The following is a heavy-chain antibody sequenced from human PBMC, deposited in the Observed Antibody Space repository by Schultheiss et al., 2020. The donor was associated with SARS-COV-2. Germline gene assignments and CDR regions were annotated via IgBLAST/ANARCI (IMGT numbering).Heavy chain of an antibody. D-gene: IGHD3-3*01. CDR2: ISGSGGST. J-gene: IGHJ4*02. Sequence: GGSLRLSCAASGFTFSSYAMSWVRQAPGKGLEWVSAISGSGGSTYYADSVKGRFTISRDNAKNSLYLQMNSLRAEDTAVYYCARVPLDYDFWSGFLEYFDYWGQGTLVTVSS. V-gene: IGHV3-23*01. CDR1: GFTFSSYA. CDR3: ARVPLDYDFWSGFLEYFDY.